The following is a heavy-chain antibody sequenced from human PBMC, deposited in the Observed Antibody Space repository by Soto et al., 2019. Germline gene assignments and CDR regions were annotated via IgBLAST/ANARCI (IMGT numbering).Heavy chain of an antibody. D-gene: IGHD6-19*01. CDR3: ARASSGWSHHFGY. V-gene: IGHV1-18*01. J-gene: IGHJ4*02. Sequence: SGKVCCKASGYSFTSYGISWVRQAPGQGLEWMGWISAYNGNTNYAQKLQGRVTMTTDTSTSTAYMELRSLRSDDTAVYYCARASSGWSHHFGYWGQGTLVTVS. CDR2: ISAYNGNT. CDR1: GYSFTSYG.